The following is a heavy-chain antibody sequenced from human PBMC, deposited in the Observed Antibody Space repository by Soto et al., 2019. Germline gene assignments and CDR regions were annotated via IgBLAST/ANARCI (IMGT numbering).Heavy chain of an antibody. CDR1: SGYISSSNW. CDR2: IYHSGST. Sequence: QLQLQESGPGLVKPSGTLSLNFAVSSGYISSSNWWSWVRHPPGKGLEWMGGIYHSGSTNYNPSLKSRVTMSVDKSKNHFSLKLSAVTASDTAGYYCESKVGALGGQGSCDTWGQGTMVTVSS. J-gene: IGHJ3*02. D-gene: IGHD1-26*01. V-gene: IGHV4-4*02. CDR3: ESKVGALGGQGSCDT.